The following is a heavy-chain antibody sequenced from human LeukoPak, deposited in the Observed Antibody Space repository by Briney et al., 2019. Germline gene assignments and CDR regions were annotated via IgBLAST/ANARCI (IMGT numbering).Heavy chain of an antibody. CDR1: GFTVSSTY. Sequence: GGCLRLSCAPAGFTVSSTYVNWVRQAGGKGRELVSVIYSSGRTYYTDSVNGGFIISRDNSKNMVYPQMNSLNAEDTALYHFASGDRAASGYDSWGQGTLVTVSS. V-gene: IGHV3-66*01. J-gene: IGHJ4*02. CDR3: ASGDRAASGYDS. D-gene: IGHD3-22*01. CDR2: IYSSGRT.